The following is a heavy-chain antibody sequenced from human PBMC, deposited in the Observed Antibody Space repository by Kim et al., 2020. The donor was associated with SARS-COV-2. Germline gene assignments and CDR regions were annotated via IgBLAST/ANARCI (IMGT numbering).Heavy chain of an antibody. CDR3: AKRLGTETKSYGMDV. V-gene: IGHV3-23*01. D-gene: IGHD4-17*01. Sequence: GGSLRLSCAASGFTFSNYAMRWVRQAPGKGLQWVSGISGRAGSTFYADSVKGRFTISRDNSKNTLYLQMNSLRAEDTAIYYCAKRLGTETKSYGMDVWGQGTTVTVSS. CDR2: ISGRAGST. J-gene: IGHJ6*02. CDR1: GFTFSNYA.